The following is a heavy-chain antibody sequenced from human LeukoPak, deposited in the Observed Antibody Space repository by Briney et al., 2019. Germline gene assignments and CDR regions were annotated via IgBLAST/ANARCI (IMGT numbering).Heavy chain of an antibody. Sequence: SETLSLTCTVSGGSISSYYWSWIRQPAGKGLEWIGRIYTSGSTNYNPSLKSRVTMSVDTSKNQFSLKLSSVTAADTAVYYCARDPYCSSSSCYTNWFDLWGQGTLVTVSS. D-gene: IGHD2-2*02. CDR2: IYTSGST. J-gene: IGHJ5*02. V-gene: IGHV4-4*07. CDR3: ARDPYCSSSSCYTNWFDL. CDR1: GGSISSYY.